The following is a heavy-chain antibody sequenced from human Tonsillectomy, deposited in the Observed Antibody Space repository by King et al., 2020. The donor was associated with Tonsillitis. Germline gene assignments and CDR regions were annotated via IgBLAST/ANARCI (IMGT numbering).Heavy chain of an antibody. CDR1: GFTFGDYA. CDR2: IKTKAYGETT. Sequence: VQLVEYGGGLIQPGRSLRLSCIGSGFTFGDYAMSWFRQAPGKGPEWVGFIKTKAYGETTEYSASVKGRFTIARDDSKSIAYLQMNSLKTEDTAVYYCTRRNYSSGWYYNYGMDVWGQGTTVTVSS. V-gene: IGHV3-49*03. D-gene: IGHD6-19*01. CDR3: TRRNYSSGWYYNYGMDV. J-gene: IGHJ6*02.